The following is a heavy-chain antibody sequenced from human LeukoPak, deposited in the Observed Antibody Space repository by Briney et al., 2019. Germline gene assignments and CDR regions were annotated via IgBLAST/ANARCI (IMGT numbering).Heavy chain of an antibody. J-gene: IGHJ2*01. V-gene: IGHV3-23*01. D-gene: IGHD3-3*01. Sequence: PGGSLRLSCAASGFTYSRYAMSWVRQAPGKGLEWVSSIGDNGAGTFYADSVKGRFTISRDNSDKTLYLQMNSLRAEDTAVYYCAKRSLSGTWYFDLWGRGTLVIVSS. CDR2: IGDNGAGT. CDR1: GFTYSRYA. CDR3: AKRSLSGTWYFDL.